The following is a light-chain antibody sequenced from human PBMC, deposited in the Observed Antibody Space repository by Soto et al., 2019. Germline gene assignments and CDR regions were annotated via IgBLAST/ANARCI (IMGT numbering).Light chain of an antibody. Sequence: EVVLTQSPATLSLSPGERATLSCRASENVRTFVDWYQQKPGRAPRLLFYSASSRATGIPDRFSGSGSGTDFTLTISRLEPEDFAVYYCHHFGSLPETFGQGTNVE. CDR3: HHFGSLPET. J-gene: IGKJ1*01. CDR1: ENVRTF. V-gene: IGKV3-20*01. CDR2: SAS.